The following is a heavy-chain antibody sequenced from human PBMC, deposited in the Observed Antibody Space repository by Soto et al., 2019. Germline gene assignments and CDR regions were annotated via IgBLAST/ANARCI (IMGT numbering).Heavy chain of an antibody. CDR1: GFTFSSYA. CDR3: ARLRLDGAVAGNHYFDF. CDR2: ISYDGSNK. Sequence: GGSLRLSCAASGFTFSSYAMHWVRQAPGKGLEWVAVISYDGSNKYYADSVKGRFTISRDNSKNTLFLQMNSLRAEDTAVYYCARLRLDGAVAGNHYFDFWGLGTLVTVSS. V-gene: IGHV3-30-3*01. D-gene: IGHD6-13*01. J-gene: IGHJ4*02.